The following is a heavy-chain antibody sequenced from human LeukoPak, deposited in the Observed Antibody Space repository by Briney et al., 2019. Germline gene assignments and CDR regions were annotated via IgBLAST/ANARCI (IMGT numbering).Heavy chain of an antibody. CDR2: INWNGGST. CDR3: ARGGKAMVTLSYYYYYMDV. J-gene: IGHJ6*03. CDR1: GFTFDDYG. V-gene: IGHV3-20*04. D-gene: IGHD5-18*01. Sequence: GGALRLACAASGFTFDDYGMSWVRQAPGKGLEWVSGINWNGGSTGYADSVNGRFTISNDNAKNSLYLQMTSLRAEDPALYYCARGGKAMVTLSYYYYYMDVWGKGTTVTVSS.